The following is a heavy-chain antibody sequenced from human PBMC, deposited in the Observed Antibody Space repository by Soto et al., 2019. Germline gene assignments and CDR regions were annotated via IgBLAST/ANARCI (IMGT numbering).Heavy chain of an antibody. Sequence: EVQLVESGGGLVQPGRSLRLSCAASGFTFDDYAMHWVRQAPGKGLEWVSGISWNSGSIGYADSVKGRFTISRDNAKNSLYLQMNSLRAEDTALYYCAKGGVSDYGDYVGNWFDPWGQGTLVTVSS. J-gene: IGHJ5*02. D-gene: IGHD4-17*01. CDR1: GFTFDDYA. CDR3: AKGGVSDYGDYVGNWFDP. V-gene: IGHV3-9*01. CDR2: ISWNSGSI.